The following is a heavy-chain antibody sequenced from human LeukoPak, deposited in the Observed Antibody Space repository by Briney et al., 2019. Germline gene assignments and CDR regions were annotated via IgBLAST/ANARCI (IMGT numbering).Heavy chain of an antibody. V-gene: IGHV3-23*01. Sequence: GGTLRLSCAASGFTFSTYGMSWVRQAPGKGLEWVSAITGSGGSTYYADSVKGRFTISRDNSKNTLYLQINSLRVEDTAVYYCARDQLGAVLYFDYWGQGTLVTVSS. CDR1: GFTFSTYG. D-gene: IGHD1-1*01. CDR2: ITGSGGST. J-gene: IGHJ4*02. CDR3: ARDQLGAVLYFDY.